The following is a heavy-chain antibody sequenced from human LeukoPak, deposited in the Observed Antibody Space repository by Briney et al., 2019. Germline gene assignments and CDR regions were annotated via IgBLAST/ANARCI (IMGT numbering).Heavy chain of an antibody. CDR1: GYTFTSYY. V-gene: IGHV1-46*01. D-gene: IGHD6-19*01. Sequence: ASVKVSCKASGYTFTSYYMHWVRQAPGQGLEWMGIINPSGGSTSYAQKLQGRVTMTTDTSTSTAYMELRSLRSDDTAVYYCARGGYSSGWYRYTHFDYWGQGTLVTVSS. J-gene: IGHJ4*02. CDR2: INPSGGST. CDR3: ARGGYSSGWYRYTHFDY.